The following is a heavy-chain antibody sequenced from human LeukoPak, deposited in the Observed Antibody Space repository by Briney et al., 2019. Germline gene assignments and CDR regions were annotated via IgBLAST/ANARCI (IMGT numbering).Heavy chain of an antibody. CDR1: GYSFTTYW. D-gene: IGHD3-16*02. V-gene: IGHV5-51*01. J-gene: IGHJ4*02. CDR2: IYPGNSDT. Sequence: GESLKISCKGSGYSFTTYWIAWVRQMPGKGRELIGMIYPGNSDTRYSPSFQGPVTISAEKSISTAYLQWSRLKASDTAIYYCARRAYRTSDKSFDYWGPGTLVTVSS. CDR3: ARRAYRTSDKSFDY.